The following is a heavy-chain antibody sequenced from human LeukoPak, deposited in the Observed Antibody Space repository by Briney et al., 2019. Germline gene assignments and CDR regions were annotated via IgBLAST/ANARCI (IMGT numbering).Heavy chain of an antibody. CDR3: ARAYYVWGSYRHFDY. D-gene: IGHD3-16*02. J-gene: IGHJ4*02. Sequence: GGSLRLSCAVSGFTFSNDWMHWVRQAPGKGLLWVSRISGDGTTTNYADSVKGRFTISRDNAKNTLYLQMDSLRAEDTAVYYCARAYYVWGSYRHFDYWGQGTLVTVSS. CDR2: ISGDGTTT. CDR1: GFTFSNDW. V-gene: IGHV3-74*01.